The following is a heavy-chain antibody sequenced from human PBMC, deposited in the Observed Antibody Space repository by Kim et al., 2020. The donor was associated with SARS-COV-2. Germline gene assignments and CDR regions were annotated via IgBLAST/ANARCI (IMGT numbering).Heavy chain of an antibody. CDR1: GYTFTSYG. Sequence: ASVKVSCKASGYTFTSYGISWVRQAPGQGLEWMGWISAYNGNTNYAQKLQGRDTLTTDTSTSTAYMELRSLSSDYTAVYYCSRVGSIGWSGLDYWGQGTLGTVSS. CDR2: ISAYNGNT. D-gene: IGHD6-19*01. J-gene: IGHJ4*02. CDR3: SRVGSIGWSGLDY. V-gene: IGHV1-18*01.